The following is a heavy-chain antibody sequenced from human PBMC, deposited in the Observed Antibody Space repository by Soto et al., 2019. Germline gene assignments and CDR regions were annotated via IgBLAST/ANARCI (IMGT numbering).Heavy chain of an antibody. Sequence: SETLSLTCAVSGGSISSSNWWSWVRQPPGKGLEWIGEIYHSGSTNYNPPLKSRVTISVDKSKNQFSLKLSSVTAADTAVYYCASWSGWPAEYFQHWGQGTLVTVS. D-gene: IGHD6-19*01. J-gene: IGHJ1*01. CDR1: GGSISSSNW. V-gene: IGHV4-4*02. CDR3: ASWSGWPAEYFQH. CDR2: IYHSGST.